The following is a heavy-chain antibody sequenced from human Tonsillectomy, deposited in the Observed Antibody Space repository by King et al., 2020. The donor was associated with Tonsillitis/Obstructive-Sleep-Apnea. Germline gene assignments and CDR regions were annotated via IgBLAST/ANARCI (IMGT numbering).Heavy chain of an antibody. V-gene: IGHV4-34*01. Sequence: VQLQQWGAGLLKPSETLSLTCAVYGGSFSGYYWSWIRQPPGKGLEWIGEINHSGSTNYNPSLKSRVTISVDTSKNQFSLKLGSVTAADTAVYYCAILTTVTTRSYYYYYMDVWGKGTTVTVSS. CDR3: AILTTVTTRSYYYYYMDV. J-gene: IGHJ6*03. CDR1: GGSFSGYY. CDR2: INHSGST. D-gene: IGHD4-17*01.